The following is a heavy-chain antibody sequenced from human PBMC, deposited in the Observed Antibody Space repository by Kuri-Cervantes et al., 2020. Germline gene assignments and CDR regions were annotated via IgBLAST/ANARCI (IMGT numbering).Heavy chain of an antibody. J-gene: IGHJ6*02. V-gene: IGHV2-5*08. CDR1: GGSVSSGSYY. Sequence: LRLSCTVSGGSVSSGSYYWSWIRQPPGKALEWLALIYWDDDKRYSPSLKSRLTITKDTSKNQVVLTMTNMDPVDTATYYCAHPTYEHYYYGMDVWGQGTTVTVSS. CDR2: IYWDDDK. D-gene: IGHD5-12*01. CDR3: AHPTYEHYYYGMDV.